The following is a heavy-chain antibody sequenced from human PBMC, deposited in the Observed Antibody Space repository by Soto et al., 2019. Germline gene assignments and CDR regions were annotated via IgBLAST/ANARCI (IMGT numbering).Heavy chain of an antibody. CDR2: INAGNGNT. D-gene: IGHD6-19*01. Sequence: QVPLVQSGAEVKKPGASVKVSCKASGYTFTSYAMHWVRQAPGQRLEWMGWINAGNGNTKYSQKFQGRVTITRDTSASTAYMELSSLRSEDTAVYYCAMESGCYPPTDYYFDYWGQGTLVTVSS. CDR3: AMESGCYPPTDYYFDY. CDR1: GYTFTSYA. V-gene: IGHV1-3*01. J-gene: IGHJ4*02.